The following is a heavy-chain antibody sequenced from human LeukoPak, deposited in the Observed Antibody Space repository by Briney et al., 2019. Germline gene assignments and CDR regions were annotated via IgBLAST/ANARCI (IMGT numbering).Heavy chain of an antibody. CDR1: GYSLSSGFY. Sequence: SETLSLTCSVSGYSLSSGFYWAWIRPSPGKGLEWIGNIYHSGNTYQSPSLKSRATMSVDAYKNEFSLRLTSVTAADTAVYYCARAERYVDSLSSSGGLWEYKFDHWGQGTLVTVSS. J-gene: IGHJ4*02. D-gene: IGHD3-9*01. CDR3: ARAERYVDSLSSSGGLWEYKFDH. CDR2: IYHSGNT. V-gene: IGHV4-38-2*02.